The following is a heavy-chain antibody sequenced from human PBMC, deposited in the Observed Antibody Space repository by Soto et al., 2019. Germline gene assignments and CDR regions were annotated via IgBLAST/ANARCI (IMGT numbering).Heavy chain of an antibody. D-gene: IGHD6-19*01. V-gene: IGHV1-69*04. CDR3: ARDVIAVAGTRRDY. Sequence: GASVKVSCKASAGTFSSYTISWVRQAPGQGLERMGRIIPILSIANYAQKFKGRVTITADKSTSTAYMELSSLRSEDSAVYYCARDVIAVAGTRRDYWGQGTLVTVSS. CDR1: AGTFSSYT. CDR2: IIPILSIA. J-gene: IGHJ4*02.